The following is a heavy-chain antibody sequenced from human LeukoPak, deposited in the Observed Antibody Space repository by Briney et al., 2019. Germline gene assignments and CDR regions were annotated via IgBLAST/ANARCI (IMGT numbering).Heavy chain of an antibody. J-gene: IGHJ4*02. CDR3: ARDSRGGYDSWGSPFDY. V-gene: IGHV4-59*01. D-gene: IGHD5-12*01. CDR2: IYYSGST. Sequence: PSETLSLTCTVSGGSISSYYWSWIRQPPGKGLEWIGYIYYSGSTNYNPSLKSRVTISVDTSKNQFSLKLSSVTAADTAVYYCARDSRGGYDSWGSPFDYWGQGTLVTVSS. CDR1: GGSISSYY.